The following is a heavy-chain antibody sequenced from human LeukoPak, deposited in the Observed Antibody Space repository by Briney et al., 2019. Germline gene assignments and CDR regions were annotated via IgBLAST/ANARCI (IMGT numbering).Heavy chain of an antibody. Sequence: ASVTVSCKASGYTFTDYYMHWVRQAPGQGLEWMGWINPNSGDTNYAQNFQGRVTMTRDTSINTAYVEVSRLRSDDTALYYCARDRIAAPDDFDYWGQGTPVTVSS. CDR1: GYTFTDYY. V-gene: IGHV1-2*02. J-gene: IGHJ4*02. D-gene: IGHD6-13*01. CDR2: INPNSGDT. CDR3: ARDRIAAPDDFDY.